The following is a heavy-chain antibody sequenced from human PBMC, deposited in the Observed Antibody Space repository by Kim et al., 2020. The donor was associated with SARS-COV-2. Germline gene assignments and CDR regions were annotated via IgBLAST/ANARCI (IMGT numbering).Heavy chain of an antibody. Sequence: SETLSLTCAVYGGSFSGYYWSWIRQPPGKGLEWIGEINHSGSTNYNPSLKSRVTISVDTSKNQFSLKLSSVTAADTAVYYCSEEWFGELLSAEYFQHWGQGTLVTVSS. J-gene: IGHJ1*01. CDR2: INHSGST. CDR3: SEEWFGELLSAEYFQH. D-gene: IGHD3-10*01. V-gene: IGHV4-34*01. CDR1: GGSFSGYY.